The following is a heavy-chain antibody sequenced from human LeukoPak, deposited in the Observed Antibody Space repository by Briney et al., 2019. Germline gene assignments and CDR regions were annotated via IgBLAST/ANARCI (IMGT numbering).Heavy chain of an antibody. Sequence: PETLSLTCTLSGGSISSYYWSWIRQPAGKGLEWIGRIYTSGRTNYNPSLKSRVTMSVDTSKNQFSLKLSSVTAADTAVYYCASARRDYDFDYWGQGTLVTVSS. V-gene: IGHV4-4*07. CDR1: GGSISSYY. CDR3: ASARRDYDFDY. D-gene: IGHD4-17*01. J-gene: IGHJ4*02. CDR2: IYTSGRT.